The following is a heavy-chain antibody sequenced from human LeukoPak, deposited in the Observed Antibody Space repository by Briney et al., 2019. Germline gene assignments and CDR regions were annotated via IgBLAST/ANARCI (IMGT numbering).Heavy chain of an antibody. Sequence: SETLSLTCAVYGGSFSGYYWSWLRQPPGKGLEWIGEINHSGSTNYNPSLKSRVTISVDTSKNQFSLTLSSVTAADTAVYYCARGRPKGDGSRLYYWGQGTLFTVSS. CDR3: ARGRPKGDGSRLYY. V-gene: IGHV4-34*01. CDR1: GGSFSGYY. J-gene: IGHJ4*02. D-gene: IGHD3-10*01. CDR2: INHSGST.